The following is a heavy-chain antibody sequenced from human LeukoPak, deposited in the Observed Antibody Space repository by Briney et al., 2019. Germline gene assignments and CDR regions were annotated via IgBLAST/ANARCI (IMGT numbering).Heavy chain of an antibody. CDR1: GGSFSGYY. CDR2: INHSGST. Sequence: PSETLSLTCAVYGGSFSGYYWSWIRQPPGKGLEWIGEINHSGSTNYNPSLKSRVTIPVDTSKNQFSLKLSSVTAADTAVYYCARGDYGDLPFDYWGQGTLVTVSS. D-gene: IGHD4-17*01. V-gene: IGHV4-34*01. J-gene: IGHJ4*02. CDR3: ARGDYGDLPFDY.